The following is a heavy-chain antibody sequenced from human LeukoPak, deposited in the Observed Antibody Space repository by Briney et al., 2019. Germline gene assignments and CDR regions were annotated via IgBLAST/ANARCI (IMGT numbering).Heavy chain of an antibody. J-gene: IGHJ3*02. Sequence: AGGSLRLSCAASGFTFSSYAMHWVRQAPGKGLEWVAVISYDGSNKYYADSVKGRFTISRDNSKNTLYLQMNSLRAEDTAVYYCATSDYANAFDIWGQGTMVTVSS. CDR2: ISYDGSNK. D-gene: IGHD4-17*01. CDR1: GFTFSSYA. CDR3: ATSDYANAFDI. V-gene: IGHV3-30-3*01.